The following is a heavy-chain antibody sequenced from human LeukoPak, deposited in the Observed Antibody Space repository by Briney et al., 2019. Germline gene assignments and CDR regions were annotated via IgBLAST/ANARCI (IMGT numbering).Heavy chain of an antibody. CDR3: ARVNLSIRENAFDI. Sequence: PGGSLRLSCVVSGFTFEDYGMSWVRQPPGKGLEWIGEINHSGSTNYNPSLKSRVTISVDTSKSQFSLNLSSVTAADTAVYYCARVNLSIRENAFDIWGQGTMVTVSS. J-gene: IGHJ3*02. V-gene: IGHV4-34*01. D-gene: IGHD1-1*01. CDR2: INHSGST. CDR1: GFTFEDYG.